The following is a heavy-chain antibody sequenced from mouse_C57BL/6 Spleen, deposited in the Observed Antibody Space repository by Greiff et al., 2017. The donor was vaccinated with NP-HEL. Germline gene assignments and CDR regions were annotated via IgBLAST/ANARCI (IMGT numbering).Heavy chain of an antibody. J-gene: IGHJ2*01. CDR1: GYTFTDHT. Sequence: VHLVESDAELVKPGASVKISCKVSGYTFTDHTIHWMKQRPEQGLEWIGYIYPRDGSTKYNEKFKGKATLTADKSSSTAYMQLNSLTSEDSAVYFCARRGDYGNYVYYFDYWGQGTTLTVSS. CDR3: ARRGDYGNYVYYFDY. CDR2: IYPRDGST. D-gene: IGHD2-1*01. V-gene: IGHV1-78*01.